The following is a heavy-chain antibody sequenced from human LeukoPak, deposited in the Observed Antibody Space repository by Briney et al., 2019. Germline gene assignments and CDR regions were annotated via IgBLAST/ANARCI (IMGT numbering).Heavy chain of an antibody. Sequence: PSETLSLTCTVSGGSISSGDYYWSWIRQPPGKGLEWIVYIYYSGSTYYNPSHRSRVTISVDTSKNQFSLKLSSVTAADTAVYYCARDGGIVGAAHYDYWGQGTLVTVSS. D-gene: IGHD1-26*01. CDR1: GGSISSGDYY. V-gene: IGHV4-30-4*01. CDR2: IYYSGST. CDR3: ARDGGIVGAAHYDY. J-gene: IGHJ4*02.